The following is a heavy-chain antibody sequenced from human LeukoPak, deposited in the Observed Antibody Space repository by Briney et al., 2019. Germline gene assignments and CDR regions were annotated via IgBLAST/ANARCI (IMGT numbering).Heavy chain of an antibody. D-gene: IGHD3-22*01. J-gene: IGHJ5*02. Sequence: PGGSLRLSCAASGFTFSNYAMNWVRQAPGKGQEWVSSISGGGTTYYADSVKGRFTISRDNSKNALYLQMNSLRAEDTAVYYCAKSSAYYTNWFDPWGQGTLVTVSS. CDR1: GFTFSNYA. V-gene: IGHV3-23*01. CDR3: AKSSAYYTNWFDP. CDR2: ISGGGTT.